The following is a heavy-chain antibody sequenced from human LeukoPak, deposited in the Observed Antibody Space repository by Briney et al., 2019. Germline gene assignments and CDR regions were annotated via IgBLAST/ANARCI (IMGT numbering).Heavy chain of an antibody. CDR2: IYTSGST. J-gene: IGHJ6*03. CDR3: ARDSYYGSPLYYYYYYMDV. D-gene: IGHD3-10*01. CDR1: GGSISSYY. V-gene: IGHV4-4*07. Sequence: PSETLSLTCTVSGGSISSYYWSWIRQPAGKGLEWIGRIYTSGSTNYSPSLKSRVTISVDTSKNQFSLKLSSVTAADTAVYYCARDSYYGSPLYYYYYYMDVWGKGTTVTISS.